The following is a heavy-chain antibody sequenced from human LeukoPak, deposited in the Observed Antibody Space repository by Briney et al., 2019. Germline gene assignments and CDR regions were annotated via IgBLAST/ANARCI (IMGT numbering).Heavy chain of an antibody. D-gene: IGHD6-13*01. CDR2: FYYSGTT. J-gene: IGHJ6*03. V-gene: IGHV4-59*11. Sequence: PSETLSLTCTVSGGSISSHYWSWIRQPPGKGLEWIGYFYYSGTTSYSPSLESRVTMSIDTSKNQFSLKLTSITPADTAVYYCARAGSVADARYYCYYMDVWGEGTTVTVSS. CDR3: ARAGSVADARYYCYYMDV. CDR1: GGSISSHY.